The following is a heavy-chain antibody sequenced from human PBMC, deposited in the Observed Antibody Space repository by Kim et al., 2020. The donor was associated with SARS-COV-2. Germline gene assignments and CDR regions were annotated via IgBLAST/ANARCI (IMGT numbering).Heavy chain of an antibody. CDR3: ARRLPGFRTLEY. D-gene: IGHD2-2*01. CDR1: GFTFRTYW. Sequence: GGSLRLSCAASGFTFRTYWMTWVRQAPGKGLEWLANIKEDGSEAYYVESVKGRFTVSRDNAKNSLYLQINSLRVEDTAVYYCARRLPGFRTLEYWGQGTLVTVSS. V-gene: IGHV3-7*01. CDR2: IKEDGSEA. J-gene: IGHJ4*02.